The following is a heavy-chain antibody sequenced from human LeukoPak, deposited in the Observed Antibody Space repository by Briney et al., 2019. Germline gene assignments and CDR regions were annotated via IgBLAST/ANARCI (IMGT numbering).Heavy chain of an antibody. J-gene: IGHJ4*02. CDR1: GFTFSGYW. V-gene: IGHV3-74*01. Sequence: GSLRLSCAASGFTFSGYWMHWVRQAPGKGLVWVSLINHDASNTNYEDSVKGRFTISRDNAKNTLYLKMKSLGAEDTAVYYCARAAANWAIDYWGQGTLVTVSS. CDR2: INHDASNT. D-gene: IGHD7-27*01. CDR3: ARAAANWAIDY.